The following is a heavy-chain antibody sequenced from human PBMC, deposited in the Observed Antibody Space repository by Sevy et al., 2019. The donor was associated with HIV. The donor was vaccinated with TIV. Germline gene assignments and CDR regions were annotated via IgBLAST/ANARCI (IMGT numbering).Heavy chain of an antibody. D-gene: IGHD2-2*01. V-gene: IGHV1-18*01. CDR2: ITSDNGNT. Sequence: ASVKVSCKASGYTFTNFGINWVRQAPGQGLEWMGWITSDNGNTKYAQKFQGRLTMTRDTFTSTAYLDLRSLRSDDTAVYYCARARTAKYCTSASCYWRQMDVWGKGTTVTVSS. CDR1: GYTFTNFG. J-gene: IGHJ6*04. CDR3: ARARTAKYCTSASCYWRQMDV.